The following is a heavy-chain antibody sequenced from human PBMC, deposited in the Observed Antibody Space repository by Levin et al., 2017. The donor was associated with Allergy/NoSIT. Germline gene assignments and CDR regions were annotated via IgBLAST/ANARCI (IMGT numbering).Heavy chain of an antibody. CDR2: IYYSGNT. Sequence: PSETLSLTCTVSGDSISGSPYYWNWIRQHPGKGLEWIGYIYYSGNTYYNPSLKSRVSMSVDTSKNQFSLKVISVTAADTAGDYCARVYSAAGPASDGVFRYWGQGTLVTVSS. CDR3: ARVYSAAGPASDGVFRY. V-gene: IGHV4-31*03. D-gene: IGHD6-13*01. CDR1: GDSISGSPYY. J-gene: IGHJ4*02.